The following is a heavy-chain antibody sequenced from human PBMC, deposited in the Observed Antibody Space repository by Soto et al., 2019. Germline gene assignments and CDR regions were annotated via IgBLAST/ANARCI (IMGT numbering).Heavy chain of an antibody. J-gene: IGHJ4*02. CDR1: GYTFTDYY. D-gene: IGHD6-19*01. V-gene: IGHV1-3*01. Sequence: SVKVSWKASGYTFTDYYMHSLLQAPGQSLEWMGWINAGNGNTKYSQKFQGRVNITRDTSASTAYMELSSLRSEDTAVYYCAREKMSSGWSTFDYWGQGTLVTVSS. CDR2: INAGNGNT. CDR3: AREKMSSGWSTFDY.